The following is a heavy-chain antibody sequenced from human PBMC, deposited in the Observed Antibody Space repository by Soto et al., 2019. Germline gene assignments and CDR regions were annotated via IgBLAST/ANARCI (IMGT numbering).Heavy chain of an antibody. Sequence: QVQLVQSGAEVRKPGASVTVSCRSSGDSFNDYYIHWVRQAPGQGFEWMGWINPNGGVTKYAQKFQGGVSLTRDSSIRTVYMQLSRLRSDETAVYYCARESGVATATLDYYYFYMDVWGTGTTVTVSS. V-gene: IGHV1-2*02. D-gene: IGHD5-12*01. CDR1: GDSFNDYY. CDR2: INPNGGVT. CDR3: ARESGVATATLDYYYFYMDV. J-gene: IGHJ6*03.